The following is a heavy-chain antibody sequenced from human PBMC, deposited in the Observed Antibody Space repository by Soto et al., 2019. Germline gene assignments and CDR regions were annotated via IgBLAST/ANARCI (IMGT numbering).Heavy chain of an antibody. CDR2: IYTSGST. CDR3: ARDLEGDILTGYYTSDY. V-gene: IGHV4-4*07. J-gene: IGHJ4*02. Sequence: SETLSLTCTVSGGSISSYYWSWIRQPAGKGLEWIGRIYTSGSTDYNPSLKSRVTMSVDTSKNQFSLKLSSVTAADTAVYYCARDLEGDILTGYYTSDYWGQGTLVTVSS. D-gene: IGHD3-9*01. CDR1: GGSISSYY.